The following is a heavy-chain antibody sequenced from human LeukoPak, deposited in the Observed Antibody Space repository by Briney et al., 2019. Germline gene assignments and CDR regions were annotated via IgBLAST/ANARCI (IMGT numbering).Heavy chain of an antibody. CDR1: GFTFSSYA. V-gene: IGHV3-30*18. J-gene: IGHJ6*02. CDR2: ISYDGSNK. CDR3: AKDRRGVIRGIISFYYYGMDV. D-gene: IGHD3-10*01. Sequence: GGSLRLSCAASGFTFSSYAMHWVRQAPDKGLEWVAVISYDGSNKYSVDSVKGRFTISRDNSKNTLYLQMNSLRPEDTAVYYCAKDRRGVIRGIISFYYYGMDVWGQGTTVTVS.